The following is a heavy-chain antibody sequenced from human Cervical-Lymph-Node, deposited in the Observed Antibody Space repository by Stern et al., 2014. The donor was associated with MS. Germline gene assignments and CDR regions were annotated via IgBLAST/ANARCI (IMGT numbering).Heavy chain of an antibody. CDR1: GFTFDNYA. D-gene: IGHD6-19*01. V-gene: IGHV3-30-3*01. CDR3: ARGGRGSGLDY. Sequence: VQLVESGGGVVQPGRSLRLSCAASGFTFDNYAMHWVRQPPGKGLEWVTFISYGGNSEDYADSVKGRFTTSRDNSRNTLYLQLNSLRVDDTAIYYCARGGRGSGLDYWGQGALVSVSS. J-gene: IGHJ4*02. CDR2: ISYGGNSE.